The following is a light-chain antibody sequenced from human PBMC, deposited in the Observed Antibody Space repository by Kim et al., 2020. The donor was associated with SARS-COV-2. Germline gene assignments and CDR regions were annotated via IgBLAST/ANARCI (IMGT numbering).Light chain of an antibody. Sequence: GQSITSSCTGTSSDVGDYNYVSWYQQHPGKAPKVMIYDVSNRPSGVSSRFSGSKSGNMASLTITGLQAEDEADYYCSSYTSSSTLVFGGGTKLTVL. CDR3: SSYTSSSTLV. V-gene: IGLV2-14*03. J-gene: IGLJ3*02. CDR2: DVS. CDR1: SSDVGDYNY.